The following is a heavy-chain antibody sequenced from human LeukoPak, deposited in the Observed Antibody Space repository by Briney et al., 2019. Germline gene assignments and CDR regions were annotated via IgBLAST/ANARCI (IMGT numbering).Heavy chain of an antibody. J-gene: IGHJ5*02. Sequence: GASVKVSCKISGYTLTDLSIHWVRQAPGQGLEWMGWISAYNGNTNYAQKLQGRVTMTTDTSTSTAYMELRSLRSDDTAVYYCARGTYYDILTGPFDPWGQGTLVTVSS. V-gene: IGHV1-18*01. D-gene: IGHD3-9*01. CDR1: GYTLTDLS. CDR2: ISAYNGNT. CDR3: ARGTYYDILTGPFDP.